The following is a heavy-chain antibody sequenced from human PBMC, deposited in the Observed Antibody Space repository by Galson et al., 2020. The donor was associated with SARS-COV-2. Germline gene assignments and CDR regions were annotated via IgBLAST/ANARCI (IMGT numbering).Heavy chain of an antibody. CDR1: GGSFSGYF. J-gene: IGHJ4*02. D-gene: IGHD2-8*02. V-gene: IGHV4-34*01. CDR3: ARGLDGTGRFNGWDY. Sequence: SETLSLTCAVYGGSFSGYFWSWIRQPPGKGLEWIGEVNHSGSTNYNPSLKSRVTISVDTSKNQFSLKLSSVTAADTAVYYCARGLDGTGRFNGWDYWGQGTLVTVSS. CDR2: VNHSGST.